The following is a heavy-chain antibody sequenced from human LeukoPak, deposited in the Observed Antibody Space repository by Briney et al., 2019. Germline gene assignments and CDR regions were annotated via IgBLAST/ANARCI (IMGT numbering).Heavy chain of an antibody. CDR3: ARKPYGDYLDY. V-gene: IGHV4-59*01. CDR2: IYYSGST. CDR1: GGSISSYY. D-gene: IGHD4-17*01. J-gene: IGHJ4*02. Sequence: SETLSLTCTVSGGSISSYYWSWIRQPPGKGLEWIGYIYYSGSTNYNPSLKSRVTISVDTSKNQFSLKLSSVTAADTAVYYCARKPYGDYLDYWGQGTLVTVSS.